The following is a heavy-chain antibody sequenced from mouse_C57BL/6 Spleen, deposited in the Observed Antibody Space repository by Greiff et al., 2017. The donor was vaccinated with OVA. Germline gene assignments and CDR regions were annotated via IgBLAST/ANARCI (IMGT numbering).Heavy chain of an antibody. CDR3: ARSSYSNYEETFLDY. D-gene: IGHD2-5*01. CDR2: ILPGSGST. V-gene: IGHV1-9*01. CDR1: GYTFTGYW. J-gene: IGHJ2*01. Sequence: QVQLQQSGAELMKPGASVKLSCKATGYTFTGYWIEWVKQRPGHGLEWIGEILPGSGSTNYNEKFKGKATFTADTSSNTAYMQLSSLTTEDSSIYYCARSSYSNYEETFLDYWGQGTTLTVSS.